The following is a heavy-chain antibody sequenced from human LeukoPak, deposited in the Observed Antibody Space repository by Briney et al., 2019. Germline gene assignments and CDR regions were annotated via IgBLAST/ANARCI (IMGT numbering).Heavy chain of an antibody. Sequence: PGGSLRLSCAASGFTFSSYEMNWVRQAPGKGLEWVSYISSSGATIYYADSVKGRFTISRDKAKNSVHLQMNSLRAEDTAVYYCARDPVGYYYAMDVWGQGTTVTVSS. CDR1: GFTFSSYE. V-gene: IGHV3-48*03. D-gene: IGHD1-26*01. CDR2: ISSSGATI. CDR3: ARDPVGYYYAMDV. J-gene: IGHJ6*02.